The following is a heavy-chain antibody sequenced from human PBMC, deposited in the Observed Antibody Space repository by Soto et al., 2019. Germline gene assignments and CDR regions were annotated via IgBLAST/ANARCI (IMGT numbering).Heavy chain of an antibody. V-gene: IGHV4-59*08. J-gene: IGHJ4*02. CDR3: ARGGAVGGKRDF. D-gene: IGHD1-26*01. Sequence: SETLSLTCTVSGGSISSYYWSWIRQPPGKGLEWIGYIYYSGSTNYNPSLKSRVTISVDTSKNQFSLKLSSVTAADTAVYYCARGGAVGGKRDFRGQGTLVTVSS. CDR2: IYYSGST. CDR1: GGSISSYY.